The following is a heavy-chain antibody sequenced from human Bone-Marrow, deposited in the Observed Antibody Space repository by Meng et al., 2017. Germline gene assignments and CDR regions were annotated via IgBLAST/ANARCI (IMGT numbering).Heavy chain of an antibody. D-gene: IGHD3-22*01. CDR2: IYYSGST. J-gene: IGHJ4*01. V-gene: IGHV4-39*07. CDR3: ARVLHSGYTSIDC. Sequence: SETLSLTCTVSGVSISSSSYCWVWTRQPPGKGLEWIGSIYYSGSTYYNPSLKSRVTISVDTSKNQFSLKLSSVTAADTAVYYCARVLHSGYTSIDCWGQGTMVTVAS. CDR1: GVSISSSSYC.